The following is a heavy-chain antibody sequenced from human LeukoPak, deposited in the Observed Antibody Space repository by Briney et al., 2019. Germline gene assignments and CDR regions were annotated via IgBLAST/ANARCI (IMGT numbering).Heavy chain of an antibody. J-gene: IGHJ6*03. CDR3: ARASVIAAAGTYYYYMDV. Sequence: SETLSLTCTVSGGSISSYDWRWIRQPAGKGLEWIGRIYTSGSTNYNPSLKSRVTMSVDTSKNQFSLKLSSVTAAYTAVYYCARASVIAAAGTYYYYMDVWGKGTTVTVSS. V-gene: IGHV4-4*07. D-gene: IGHD6-13*01. CDR2: IYTSGST. CDR1: GGSISSYD.